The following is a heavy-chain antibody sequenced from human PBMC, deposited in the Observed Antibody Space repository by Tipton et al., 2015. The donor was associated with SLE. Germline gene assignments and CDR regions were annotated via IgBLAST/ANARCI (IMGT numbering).Heavy chain of an antibody. J-gene: IGHJ4*02. CDR2: ISSSSSYI. CDR1: GFTFSSYS. D-gene: IGHD2/OR15-2a*01. CDR3: ARAISGYYFDS. V-gene: IGHV3-21*03. Sequence: SLRLSCSASGFTFSSYSMNWVRPAPGKGLEWVSSISSSSSYINYADSVKGRFTISRDNAKNSVYLQMNSLRAEDTALYYCARAISGYYFDSWGQGTLVTVSS.